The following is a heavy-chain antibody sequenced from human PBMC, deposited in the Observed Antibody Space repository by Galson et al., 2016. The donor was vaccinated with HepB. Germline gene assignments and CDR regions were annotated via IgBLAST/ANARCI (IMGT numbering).Heavy chain of an antibody. D-gene: IGHD6-19*01. CDR3: AREGSGWLFDS. CDR2: IKRDGSET. V-gene: IGHV3-7*01. Sequence: SLRLSCAASGFTFSNYWMSWIRQSPGKGLEWVGNIKRDGSETYYVDSVRGRFTISRDNARNSLYLQMNSLRAEDTAVYYCAREGSGWLFDSWGQGTLVTVSS. CDR1: GFTFSNYW. J-gene: IGHJ4*02.